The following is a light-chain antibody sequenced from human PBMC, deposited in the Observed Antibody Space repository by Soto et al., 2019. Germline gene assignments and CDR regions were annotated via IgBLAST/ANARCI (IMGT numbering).Light chain of an antibody. CDR2: EVS. CDR3: SSYTSSSTLNV. V-gene: IGLV2-14*01. J-gene: IGLJ1*01. Sequence: QSALTQPASVSGSPGQSITISCTGTSSDVGGYNYVSWYQQHPGKAPKLMIYEVSNRPSGVSNRFSGSKSGNTASLTISGLQAEDEADYYCSSYTSSSTLNVFGNGTKSPS. CDR1: SSDVGGYNY.